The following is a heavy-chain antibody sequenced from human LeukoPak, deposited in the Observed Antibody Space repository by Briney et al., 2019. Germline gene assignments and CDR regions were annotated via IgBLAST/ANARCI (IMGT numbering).Heavy chain of an antibody. CDR2: IYYSGST. D-gene: IGHD2-15*01. CDR1: GGSISSSSYY. CDR3: ARNQVVVAATLYNWFDP. V-gene: IGHV4-39*01. Sequence: SETLSLTCTVSGGSISSSSYYWSWIRQPLGKGLEWIGSIYYSGSTYYNPSLKSRVTISVDTSKNQFSLKLSSVTAADTAVYYCARNQVVVAATLYNWFDPWGQGTLVTVSS. J-gene: IGHJ5*02.